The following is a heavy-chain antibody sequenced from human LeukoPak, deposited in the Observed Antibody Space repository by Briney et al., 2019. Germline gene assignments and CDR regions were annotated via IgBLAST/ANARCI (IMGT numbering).Heavy chain of an antibody. J-gene: IGHJ4*02. CDR2: ISGSGGST. Sequence: GGSLRLSCAASGFTFSSYAMSWVRQAPGKGLEWVSAISGSGGSTYYADSVKGRFTISRDNSKNTLYLQMNSLRAEDTAVYYCAKVRPRMASSGYSGRDYYFDYWGQGTLVTVSS. D-gene: IGHD3-22*01. V-gene: IGHV3-23*01. CDR1: GFTFSSYA. CDR3: AKVRPRMASSGYSGRDYYFDY.